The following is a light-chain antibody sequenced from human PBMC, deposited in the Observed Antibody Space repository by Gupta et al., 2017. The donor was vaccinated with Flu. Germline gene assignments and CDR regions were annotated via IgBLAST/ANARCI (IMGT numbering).Light chain of an antibody. CDR3: QQSYSTPPIFT. V-gene: IGKV1-39*01. CDR1: QSISSY. J-gene: IGKJ3*01. Sequence: DIQMTQSPSSLSAPVGDRVTITCRASQSISSYLNWYQQKPGKAPKLLIYAASSLQSGVPSRFSGSGSGTDFTLTISSLQPEDFATYYCQQSYSTPPIFTFGPGIKVDIK. CDR2: AAS.